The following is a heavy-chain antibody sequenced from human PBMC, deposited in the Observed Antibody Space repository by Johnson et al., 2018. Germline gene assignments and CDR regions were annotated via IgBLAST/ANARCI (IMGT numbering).Heavy chain of an antibody. CDR2: MYYTGST. CDR3: ASGRGWLVDY. CDR1: SGSISGHY. J-gene: IGHJ4*02. V-gene: IGHV4-59*11. D-gene: IGHD6-19*01. Sequence: QVQLQESGPGLVKPSETLSLTCTVSSGSISGHYWSWFRQPPGEGLEWIGYMYYTGSTQYNPPLQSRVTISVDTSKNEFSLKLTSRTTADTAVYCCASGRGWLVDYWGQGTLVTVSS.